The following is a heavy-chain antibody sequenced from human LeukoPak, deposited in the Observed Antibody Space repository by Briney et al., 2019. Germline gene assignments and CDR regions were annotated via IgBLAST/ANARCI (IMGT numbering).Heavy chain of an antibody. CDR2: ISSSSSYI. CDR1: GITFSDRY. D-gene: IGHD3-16*02. V-gene: IGHV3-21*01. CDR3: ARDLATFGGVIVYYFDY. J-gene: IGHJ4*02. Sequence: PGGSLRLSCAVSGITFSDRYMDWVRQAPGKGLEWVSSISSSSSYIYYADSVKGRFTISRDNAKNSLYLQMNSLRAEDTAVYYCARDLATFGGVIVYYFDYWGQGTLVTVSS.